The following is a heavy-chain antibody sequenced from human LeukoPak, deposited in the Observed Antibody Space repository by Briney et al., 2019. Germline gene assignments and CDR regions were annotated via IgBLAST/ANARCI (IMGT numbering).Heavy chain of an antibody. D-gene: IGHD2-2*01. J-gene: IGHJ4*02. Sequence: ASVKVSCKASGYTFTSYAMHWVRQAPGQRLEWMGWINAGNGNTKYSQKFQGRVTITRDTSASTAYMELSSLRSEDTAVYYCARAYCSSTSCYADDYWGQGTLVTVSS. CDR3: ARAYCSSTSCYADDY. CDR1: GYTFTSYA. V-gene: IGHV1-3*01. CDR2: INAGNGNT.